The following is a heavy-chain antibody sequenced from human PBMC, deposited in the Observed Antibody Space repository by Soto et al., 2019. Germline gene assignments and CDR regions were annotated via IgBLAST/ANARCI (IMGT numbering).Heavy chain of an antibody. CDR1: GFTFNSYA. CDR3: VKSAGDQWMFDY. CDR2: LSHSATNI. J-gene: IGHJ4*02. Sequence: EVHLSESGGGLVQPGGSLRLSCATSGFTFNSYAMSWVRQAPGKGLHWVSALSHSATNIFYADSVRGRFTISRDNSKNTLSLQMNSLLAEDTAIYYCVKSAGDQWMFDYWGQGILVTVSS. D-gene: IGHD5-12*01. V-gene: IGHV3-23*01.